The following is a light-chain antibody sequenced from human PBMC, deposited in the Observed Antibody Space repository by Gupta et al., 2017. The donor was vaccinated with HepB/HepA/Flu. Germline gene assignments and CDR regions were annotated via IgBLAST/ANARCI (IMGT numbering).Light chain of an antibody. CDR3: SSDAGSDAFYV. CDR2: EVN. Sequence: QSALAQPASVSGSPGQSITISCTGPSSDVGNYNLVSWYQQHPGKAPKLIIFEVNKRPSGVSNHFAGSKSGNTASLTISGLQAEDEADYYCSSDAGSDAFYVFGNGTKVTV. V-gene: IGLV2-23*02. CDR1: SSDVGNYNL. J-gene: IGLJ1*01.